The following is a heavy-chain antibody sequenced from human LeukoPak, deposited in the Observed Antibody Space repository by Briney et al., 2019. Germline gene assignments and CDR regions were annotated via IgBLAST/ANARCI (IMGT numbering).Heavy chain of an antibody. Sequence: ASVKVSCKASGYTFTSYYMHWVRQAPGQGLEWMGIINPSGGRTSYAQKFQGRVTMTRDMSTSTVYMELSSLRSEDTAVYYCARGPGEGGCSGYYYGKPEDPAEYYFDYWGQGTLVTVSS. J-gene: IGHJ4*02. V-gene: IGHV1-46*01. CDR3: ARGPGEGGCSGYYYGKPEDPAEYYFDY. D-gene: IGHD3-22*01. CDR1: GYTFTSYY. CDR2: INPSGGRT.